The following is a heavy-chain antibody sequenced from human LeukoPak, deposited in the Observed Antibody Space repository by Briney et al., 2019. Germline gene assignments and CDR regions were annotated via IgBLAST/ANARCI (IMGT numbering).Heavy chain of an antibody. J-gene: IGHJ4*02. Sequence: SVKVSCKASGGTFSSYAISWVRQAPGQGLEWMGRIIPILGIANYAQTFEGRVTITTDKSTSTAYMERSSLTSEDTAVYYCARPRGDGYNPWGQGTLVTVSS. CDR2: IIPILGIA. D-gene: IGHD5-24*01. CDR3: ARPRGDGYNP. V-gene: IGHV1-69*04. CDR1: GGTFSSYA.